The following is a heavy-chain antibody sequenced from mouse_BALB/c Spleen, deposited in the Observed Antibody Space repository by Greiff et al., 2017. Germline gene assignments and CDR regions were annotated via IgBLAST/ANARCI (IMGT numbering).Heavy chain of an antibody. CDR2: INPSTGYT. CDR3: ARTNYGNPFAY. V-gene: IGHV1-7*01. D-gene: IGHD2-1*01. Sequence: VKLMESGAELAKPGASVKMSCKASGYTFTSYWMHWVKQRPGQGLEWIGYINPSTGYTEYNQKFKDKATLTADKSSSTAYMQLSSLTSEDSAVYYCARTNYGNPFAYWGQGTLVTVSA. CDR1: GYTFTSYW. J-gene: IGHJ3*01.